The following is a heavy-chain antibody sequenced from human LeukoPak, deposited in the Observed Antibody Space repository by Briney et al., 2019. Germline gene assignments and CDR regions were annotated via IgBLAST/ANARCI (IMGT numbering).Heavy chain of an antibody. V-gene: IGHV3-15*01. CDR2: IKSKTDGGTT. J-gene: IGHJ4*02. CDR1: GFTFSNAW. Sequence: GGSLRLSCAASGFTFSNAWMSWVRQAPGKGLEWVGRIKSKTDGGTTDYAAPVKGRFTISRDDSKNTLYLQMNSLKTEDAAVYYCTTDPSYWGDYVPYYFDYWGQGTLVTVSS. CDR3: TTDPSYWGDYVPYYFDY. D-gene: IGHD4-17*01.